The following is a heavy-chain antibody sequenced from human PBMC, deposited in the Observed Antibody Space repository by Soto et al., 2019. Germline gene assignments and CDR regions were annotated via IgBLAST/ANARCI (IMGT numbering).Heavy chain of an antibody. CDR2: IYYDGSTK. CDR3: ARDVPQKWHDVGLDY. CDR1: GFNFSTYG. J-gene: IGHJ4*02. Sequence: PGGSLRLSCAASGFNFSTYGVHWVRQAPGKGLEWVAVIYYDGSTKYYADSVKGRFTVSRDNSKNTMFLQMNSLRYEDTALYYCARDVPQKWHDVGLDYGGQGTLVTVSS. D-gene: IGHD1-1*01. V-gene: IGHV3-33*01.